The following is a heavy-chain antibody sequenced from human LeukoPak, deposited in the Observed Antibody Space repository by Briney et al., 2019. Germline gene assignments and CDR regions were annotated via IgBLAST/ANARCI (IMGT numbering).Heavy chain of an antibody. Sequence: GGSLRLSCAASGYTFGDYGMSWVRQVPGKGLEWVSGISGSGDSTYYADSVKGRFTISRDNSKNTLYLQMNSLRAEDTAVYYCARRSGIAVAGAFDYWGQGTLVTVSS. D-gene: IGHD6-19*01. CDR2: ISGSGDST. V-gene: IGHV3-23*01. CDR3: ARRSGIAVAGAFDY. J-gene: IGHJ4*02. CDR1: GYTFGDYG.